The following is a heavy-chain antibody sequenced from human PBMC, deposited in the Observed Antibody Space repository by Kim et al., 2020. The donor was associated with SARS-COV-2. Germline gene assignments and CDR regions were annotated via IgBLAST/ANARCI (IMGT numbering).Heavy chain of an antibody. CDR3: ARDGGFGEEQGFDYFDY. J-gene: IGHJ4*02. CDR2: IYTSGST. CDR1: GGSISSGSYY. Sequence: SETLSLTCTVSGGSISSGSYYWSWIRQPAGQGLEWIGRIYTSGSTNYNPSPKSRVTISVDTSKNQFSLKLSSVTAAATAVYYCARDGGFGEEQGFDYFDYWGQGTPVTVSS. D-gene: IGHD3-10*01. V-gene: IGHV4-61*02.